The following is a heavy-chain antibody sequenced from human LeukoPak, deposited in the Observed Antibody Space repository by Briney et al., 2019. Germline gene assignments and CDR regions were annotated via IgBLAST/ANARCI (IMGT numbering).Heavy chain of an antibody. V-gene: IGHV3-9*01. CDR2: ISWNSGSI. Sequence: PGGSLRLSCAASGFTFDDYAMHWVRQAPGKGLEWVSGISWNSGSIGYADSVKGRFTISRDNAKNSLYLQMNSLRAEDTALYYCAKDMRRYYGSGSSYYFDYWGQGTLVTVSS. CDR1: GFTFDDYA. CDR3: AKDMRRYYGSGSSYYFDY. D-gene: IGHD3-10*01. J-gene: IGHJ4*02.